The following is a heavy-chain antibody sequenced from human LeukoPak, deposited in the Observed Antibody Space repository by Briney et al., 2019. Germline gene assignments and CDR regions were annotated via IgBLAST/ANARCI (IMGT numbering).Heavy chain of an antibody. V-gene: IGHV1-18*04. CDR2: ISAYNGNT. J-gene: IGHJ5*02. CDR3: ARVGYCSGGSCYGNWFDP. CDR1: GYTFTGYY. Sequence: ASVKVSCRASGYTFTGYYMHWVRQAPGQGLEWMGWISAYNGNTNYAQKLQGRVTMTTDTSTSTAYMELRSLRSDDTAVYYCARVGYCSGGSCYGNWFDPWGQGTLVTVSS. D-gene: IGHD2-15*01.